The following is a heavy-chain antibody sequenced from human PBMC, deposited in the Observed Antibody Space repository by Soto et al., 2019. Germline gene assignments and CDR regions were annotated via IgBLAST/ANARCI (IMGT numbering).Heavy chain of an antibody. CDR2: IIPIFGSA. D-gene: IGHD3-16*01. CDR1: GGSFSSYI. V-gene: IGHV1-69*01. J-gene: IGHJ5*02. Sequence: QVQLVQSGAEVKKPGSSVTVSCKASGGSFSSYIISWVRQAPGQGLEWMGEIIPIFGSANYAQRFQGRVTITADESTSTAYMDLSSLRSEATAVYYCARAFASNKYWFDPWGQGTLVTVSS. CDR3: ARAFASNKYWFDP.